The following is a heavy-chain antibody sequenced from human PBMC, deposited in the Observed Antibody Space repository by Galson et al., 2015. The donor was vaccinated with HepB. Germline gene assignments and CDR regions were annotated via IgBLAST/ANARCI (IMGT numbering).Heavy chain of an antibody. Sequence: QSGAEVKEPGASVKVSCKASGFTFTNSAVQWVRQARGQRLEWIGWIVVGSGKTNYAQEFQERVIITRDMSTSTAYMELSSLRSEDTAVYYCAADIGGSSTVISPPGYWGQGTLVTVSS. CDR2: IVVGSGKT. CDR1: GFTFTNSA. CDR3: AADIGGSSTVISPPGY. J-gene: IGHJ4*02. V-gene: IGHV1-58*01. D-gene: IGHD4-23*01.